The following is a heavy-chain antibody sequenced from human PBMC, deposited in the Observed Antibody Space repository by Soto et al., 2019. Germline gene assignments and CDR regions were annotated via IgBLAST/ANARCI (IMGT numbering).Heavy chain of an antibody. Sequence: GASVKVSCKTSGYTFSSYTISWVRQAPGQGLEWMGRIIPILGIANYAQKFQGRVTITADKSTSTAYMELSSLRSEDTAVYYCARTGIGYYDSSGYPRPEYFQHWGQGTLVTVS. J-gene: IGHJ1*01. CDR2: IIPILGIA. CDR3: ARTGIGYYDSSGYPRPEYFQH. V-gene: IGHV1-69*02. CDR1: GYTFSSYT. D-gene: IGHD3-22*01.